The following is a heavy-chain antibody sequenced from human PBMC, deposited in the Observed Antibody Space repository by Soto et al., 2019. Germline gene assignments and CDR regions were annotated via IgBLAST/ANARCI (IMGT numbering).Heavy chain of an antibody. V-gene: IGHV4-59*01. CDR3: ASMIGDPVLSFDS. J-gene: IGHJ5*01. D-gene: IGHD3-10*02. CDR2: IFYSGST. Sequence: QVQLQESGPGLVKPSETLSLTCTVSGGSISSYYWSWIRQPPGKGLEWIGFIFYSGSTSYNPSLRGRXXISIDTSKYQFSLKLNSVTAADTAVYYCASMIGDPVLSFDSWGQGTLVAVSS. CDR1: GGSISSYY.